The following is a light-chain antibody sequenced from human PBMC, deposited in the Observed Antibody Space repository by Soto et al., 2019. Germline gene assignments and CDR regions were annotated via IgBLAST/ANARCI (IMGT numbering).Light chain of an antibody. J-gene: IGKJ2*01. CDR3: QQSYRSPYT. CDR1: QSINIY. CDR2: GAS. V-gene: IGKV1-39*01. Sequence: IPMTQSPSSLSASVGDSVTVTCRASQSINIYLNWYQQKPGKAPTLLIYGASSLQSGVPSRFTGGGSRTEFTLTISSLQPADFATYYCQQSYRSPYTFGQGTKLEIK.